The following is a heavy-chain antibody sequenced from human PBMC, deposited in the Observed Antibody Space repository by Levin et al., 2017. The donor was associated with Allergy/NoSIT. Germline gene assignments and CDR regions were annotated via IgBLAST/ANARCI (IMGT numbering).Heavy chain of an antibody. Sequence: NPSETLSLTCTVSGGSISSSSYYWGWIRQPPGKGLEWIGSIYYSGSTYYNPSLKSRVTISVDTSKNQFSLKLSSVTAADTAVYYCARAGICGGDCWGNFDYWGQGTLVTVSS. CDR1: GGSISSSSYY. CDR3: ARAGICGGDCWGNFDY. J-gene: IGHJ4*02. D-gene: IGHD2-21*02. V-gene: IGHV4-39*07. CDR2: IYYSGST.